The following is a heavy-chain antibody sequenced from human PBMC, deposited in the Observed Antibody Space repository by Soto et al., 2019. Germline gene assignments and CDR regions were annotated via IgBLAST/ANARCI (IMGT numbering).Heavy chain of an antibody. J-gene: IGHJ5*02. CDR1: VGSISSGDYY. V-gene: IGHV4-30-4*01. D-gene: IGHD6-6*01. CDR3: ARAGSIADMNWFEP. Sequence: SETLSLTCTFSVGSISSGDYYCSWIRQPPGKGLEWIGYIYYSGSTYYNPSLKSRVTISVDTSKNQFSLKLSSVTAADTAVYYCARAGSIADMNWFEPWGQGTLVIVSS. CDR2: IYYSGST.